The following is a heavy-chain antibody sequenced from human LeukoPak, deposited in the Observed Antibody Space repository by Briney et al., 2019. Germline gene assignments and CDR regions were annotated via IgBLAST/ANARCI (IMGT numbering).Heavy chain of an antibody. V-gene: IGHV3-7*03. J-gene: IGHJ3*02. CDR2: IHQHGTKE. CDR3: AKDIGAVAGYAFDI. Sequence: PGGSLRLSCTTSGFNFVAYCMGWVRQAPGKGLEWVANIHQHGTKENYADSVKGRFTISRDNAKNSLYLQMNSLRAEDTALYYCAKDIGAVAGYAFDIWGQGTMVTVSS. CDR1: GFNFVAYC. D-gene: IGHD6-19*01.